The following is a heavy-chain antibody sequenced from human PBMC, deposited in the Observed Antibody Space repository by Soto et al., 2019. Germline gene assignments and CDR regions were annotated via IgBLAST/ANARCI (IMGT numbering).Heavy chain of an antibody. J-gene: IGHJ6*02. CDR1: GYSFTSYW. D-gene: IGHD2-15*01. V-gene: IGHV5-51*01. Sequence: GESLKISCKGSGYSFTSYWIGWVRQMPGKGLEWMGIIYPGDSDTRYSPSFQGQVTISADKSISTAYLQWSSLKASDTAMYYCARYLGYCSGGSCYPYGMDVWGQRTTVTVSS. CDR3: ARYLGYCSGGSCYPYGMDV. CDR2: IYPGDSDT.